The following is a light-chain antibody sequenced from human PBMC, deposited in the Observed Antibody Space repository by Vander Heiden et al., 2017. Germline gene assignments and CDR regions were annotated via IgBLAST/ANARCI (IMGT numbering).Light chain of an antibody. V-gene: IGKV3-15*01. J-gene: IGKJ3*01. CDR3: QQYNNWPPIT. Sequence: EVLMTQSPATLSVSPGDRVTLSCRASQSVGSNLAWYQQKSGQAPRLLIYGASTRATGVPARFSGSGSGTEFTLTISSLQSEDFAVYYCQQYNNWPPITFAPETKMEIK. CDR2: GAS. CDR1: QSVGSN.